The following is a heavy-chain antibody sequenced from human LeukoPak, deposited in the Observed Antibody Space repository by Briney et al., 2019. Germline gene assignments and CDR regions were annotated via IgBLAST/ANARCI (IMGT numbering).Heavy chain of an antibody. CDR3: VRRDIGSYLGGY. CDR1: GFTVRSYW. J-gene: IGHJ4*02. CDR2: INSDGSNT. Sequence: QPGGSLRLSCAASGFTVRSYWMHWVRQAPGKGLVWVSHINSDGSNTGYADSVKGRFTISRDTAKNTLYLQMDSLRAEDTAVYYCVRRDIGSYLGGYWGQGTLITVSS. V-gene: IGHV3-74*01. D-gene: IGHD1-26*01.